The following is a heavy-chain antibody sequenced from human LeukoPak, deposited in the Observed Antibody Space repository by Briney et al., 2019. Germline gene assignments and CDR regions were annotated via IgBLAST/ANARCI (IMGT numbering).Heavy chain of an antibody. J-gene: IGHJ5*02. CDR2: ISAYNGHT. D-gene: IGHD3-3*01. Sequence: ASVTVSCKASGYTFTSYGISWVRQAPGQGLEWMGWISAYNGHTKYAQKLQGRVTMTTDTSTSTAYMELRSLRSDDTAVYYCARDGTPDFWSGYNNWFDPWGQGTLVTVSS. V-gene: IGHV1-18*01. CDR3: ARDGTPDFWSGYNNWFDP. CDR1: GYTFTSYG.